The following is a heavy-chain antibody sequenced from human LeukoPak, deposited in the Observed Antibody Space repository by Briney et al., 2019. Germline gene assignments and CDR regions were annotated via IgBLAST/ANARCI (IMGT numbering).Heavy chain of an antibody. Sequence: SETLSLTCAVYGGSFSGYYWSWIRQPPGKGLEWIGEINHSGSTNYNPSLKSRVTISVDTSKNQFSLKLSSVTAADTAVYYCARGARYFYGSGSYYKIRYYYMDVWGKGTTVTISS. CDR3: ARGARYFYGSGSYYKIRYYYMDV. D-gene: IGHD3-10*01. CDR1: GGSFSGYY. V-gene: IGHV4-34*01. J-gene: IGHJ6*03. CDR2: INHSGST.